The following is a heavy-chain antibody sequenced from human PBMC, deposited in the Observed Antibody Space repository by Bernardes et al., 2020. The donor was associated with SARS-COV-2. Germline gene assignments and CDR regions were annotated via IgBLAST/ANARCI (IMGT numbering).Heavy chain of an antibody. Sequence: SGPTLVKPTQTLTLTCTFSGFSLSRSAVGVGWIRQPPGKAPEWLALIYWDDEKQYRPSLKSKLTISRDTSNNQVVLTMTNMDPVDTGTYYCAHRRSTMGIQNWFDAWGPGIPVTVSS. V-gene: IGHV2-5*02. CDR3: AHRRSTMGIQNWFDA. D-gene: IGHD7-27*01. CDR1: GFSLSRSAVG. CDR2: IYWDDEK. J-gene: IGHJ5*02.